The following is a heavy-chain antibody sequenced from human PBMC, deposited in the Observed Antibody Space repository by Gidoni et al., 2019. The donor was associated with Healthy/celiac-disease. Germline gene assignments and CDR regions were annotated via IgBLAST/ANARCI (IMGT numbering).Heavy chain of an antibody. D-gene: IGHD2-2*02. CDR3: AKEHCSSTSCYNPFDY. CDR2: ISGSGGST. CDR1: GFTFRSYS. V-gene: IGHV3-23*01. J-gene: IGHJ4*02. Sequence: EVQLFSSGGGLVQPGGSLRLSCAASGFTFRSYSRSWVRQAPGKGLEWVSGISGSGGSTYYADSVKGRFTISRDNSKNTLYLQMNSLRAEDTAVYYCAKEHCSSTSCYNPFDYWGQGTLVTVSS.